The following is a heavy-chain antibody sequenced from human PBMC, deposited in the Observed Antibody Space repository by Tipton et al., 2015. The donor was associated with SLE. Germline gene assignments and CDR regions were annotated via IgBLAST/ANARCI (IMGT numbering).Heavy chain of an antibody. Sequence: TLSLTCTVSGGSISSGSYYWSWIRPPAGKGLEWLGRTYTRGSTHYNPSLKSLVTISVDTSKNQFSLKLSSVTAADTAVYYCACQYSSSYNWFDSWGQGTLVTVSS. V-gene: IGHV4-61*02. D-gene: IGHD6-6*01. J-gene: IGHJ5*01. CDR3: ACQYSSSYNWFDS. CDR2: TYTRGST. CDR1: GGSISSGSYY.